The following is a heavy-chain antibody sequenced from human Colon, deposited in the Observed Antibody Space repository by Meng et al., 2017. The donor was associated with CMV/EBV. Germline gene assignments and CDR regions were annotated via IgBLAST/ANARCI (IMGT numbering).Heavy chain of an antibody. V-gene: IGHV1-2*02. CDR1: GSTFTGYY. CDR3: ATVSSGYYLYFQH. J-gene: IGHJ1*01. Sequence: QVQLGKAGGEVKKPGGSVKVSCKASGSTFTGYYMHWVRQAPGQGLEWMGWINPNSGGTNYAQKFQGRVTMTRDTSISTAYMELSRLRSDDTAVYYCATVSSGYYLYFQHWGQGTLVTVSS. CDR2: INPNSGGT. D-gene: IGHD3-22*01.